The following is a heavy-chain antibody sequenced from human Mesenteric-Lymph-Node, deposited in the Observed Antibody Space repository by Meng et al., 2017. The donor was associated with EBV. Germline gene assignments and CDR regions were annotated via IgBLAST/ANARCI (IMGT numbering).Heavy chain of an antibody. CDR3: ASGGVRDPSPPY. Sequence: VLLQESGPGFVKPSGNPSLTFAVSVASISNCNWWSWVRQPPGKGLEWIVEIYYTGSTNHNPSLQSRVSMSVDKSKNEFYLEVNSVTAADTAVYYCASGGVRDPSPPYWGQGALVTVSS. J-gene: IGHJ1*01. V-gene: IGHV4-4*02. CDR1: VASISNCNW. D-gene: IGHD3-16*01. CDR2: IYYTGST.